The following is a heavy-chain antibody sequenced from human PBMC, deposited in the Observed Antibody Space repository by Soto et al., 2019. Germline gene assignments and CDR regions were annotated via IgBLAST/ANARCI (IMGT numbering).Heavy chain of an antibody. V-gene: IGHV4-39*01. J-gene: IGHJ4*02. CDR3: ARMNYYDTSGYPFDY. Sequence: SETLSLTCTVSGGSISSSSYYWGWIRQPPGKGLEWIGSIYYSGSTYYNPSLKSRVTISVDTSKNQFSLKLSSVTAADTAVYYCARMNYYDTSGYPFDYWGQGMMVTV. CDR1: GGSISSSSYY. CDR2: IYYSGST. D-gene: IGHD3-22*01.